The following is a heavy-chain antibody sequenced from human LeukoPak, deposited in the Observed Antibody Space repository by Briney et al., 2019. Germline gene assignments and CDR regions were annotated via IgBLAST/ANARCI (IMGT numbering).Heavy chain of an antibody. V-gene: IGHV4-38-2*02. CDR1: GASISSYY. J-gene: IGHJ4*02. CDR3: AREAFSGGYYDDY. Sequence: SETLSLTCTVSGASISSYYWGWIRQPPGKGLEWLGSIYHSGSTYYNPSLKSRVTISVDTSNNQFSLKLTSVSAADTAVYYCAREAFSGGYYDDYWGQGTLVTVSS. CDR2: IYHSGST. D-gene: IGHD3-22*01.